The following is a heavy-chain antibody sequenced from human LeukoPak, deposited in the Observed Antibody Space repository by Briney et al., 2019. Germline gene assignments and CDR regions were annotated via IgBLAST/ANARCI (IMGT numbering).Heavy chain of an antibody. J-gene: IGHJ4*02. CDR3: AMSAGYSSGRFDY. V-gene: IGHV3-23*01. D-gene: IGHD6-19*01. CDR2: ISGSGGST. Sequence: GGSLRLSCAASGFTFSSYGMSWVRQAPGKGLEWVSAISGSGGSTYYADSVKGRFTISRDNSKNTLYLQMNSLRAEDTAVYYCAMSAGYSSGRFDYWGQGTLVTVSP. CDR1: GFTFSSYG.